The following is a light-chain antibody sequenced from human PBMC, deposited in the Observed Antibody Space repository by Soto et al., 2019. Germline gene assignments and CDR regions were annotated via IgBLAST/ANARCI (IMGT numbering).Light chain of an antibody. CDR2: GSS. V-gene: IGKV3-15*01. CDR3: QQYNDWPRT. CDR1: QNVDTKY. J-gene: IGKJ5*01. Sequence: EIALTQSPGTPSLSPGERATLSCRASQNVDTKYLAWYQVKPGQAHRXXIYGSSTRATGVPPRFSGSASGTELTITISSLQSEDCGVYYCQQYNDWPRTFGQGTRLEIK.